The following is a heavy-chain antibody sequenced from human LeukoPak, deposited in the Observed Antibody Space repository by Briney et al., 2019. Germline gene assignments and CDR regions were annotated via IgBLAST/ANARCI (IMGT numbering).Heavy chain of an antibody. J-gene: IGHJ4*02. D-gene: IGHD6-19*01. CDR2: IKQDGSEK. CDR3: ARVAVAGACFDY. V-gene: IGHV3-7*01. Sequence: GESLKISCKGSGYIFSSYWIGWVRQAPGKGLEWVANIKQDGSEKYYVDSVKGRFTISRDNAKNSLYLQMNSLRAEDTAVYYCARVAVAGACFDYWGQGTLVTVSS. CDR1: GYIFSSYW.